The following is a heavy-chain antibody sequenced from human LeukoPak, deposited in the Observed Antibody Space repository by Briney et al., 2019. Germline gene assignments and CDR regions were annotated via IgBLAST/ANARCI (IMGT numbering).Heavy chain of an antibody. Sequence: PGGSLRPSCAASGFTFSSYTMNWVRQAPGKGLEWVSSITGSSYDIYYADSVRGRFTISRDNAKNSLFLQMNSLRAEDTALYYCTRDADPIELKDYWGQGTLVTVSS. CDR2: ITGSSYDI. J-gene: IGHJ4*02. V-gene: IGHV3-21*06. CDR3: TRDADPIELKDY. CDR1: GFTFSSYT. D-gene: IGHD3-10*01.